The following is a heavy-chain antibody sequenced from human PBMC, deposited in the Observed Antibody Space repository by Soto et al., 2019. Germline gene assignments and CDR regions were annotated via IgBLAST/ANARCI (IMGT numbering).Heavy chain of an antibody. D-gene: IGHD4-17*01. CDR3: ARASYGGDYGMDV. CDR2: INSDGSST. J-gene: IGHJ6*02. V-gene: IGHV3-74*01. CDR1: GFTFSSYW. Sequence: PGGSLRLSCAASGFTFSSYWMHWVRQAPGKGLVWVSRINSDGSSTSYADSVKGRFTISRDNAKNTLYLQMNSLRAEDTAVYYCARASYGGDYGMDVWGQGTTVTVS.